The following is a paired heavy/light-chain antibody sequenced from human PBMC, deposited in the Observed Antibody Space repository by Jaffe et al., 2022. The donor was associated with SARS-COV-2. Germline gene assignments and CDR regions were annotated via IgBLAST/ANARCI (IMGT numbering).Heavy chain of an antibody. CDR2: ISTSGDST. V-gene: IGHV3-48*01. CDR1: GFSFSTHN. CDR3: ARLYCSGGTCYYYMDV. Sequence: EVQLVESGGGLVQPGGSLRLSCAASGFSFSTHNINWVRQAPGKGLEWVSYISTSGDSTYYADSVKGRFTVSRDNAKNSLYLQMNSLRAEDTAVYYCARLYCSGGTCYYYMDVWGKGTTVTVSS. D-gene: IGHD2-15*01. J-gene: IGHJ6*03.
Light chain of an antibody. CDR1: NIARKH. V-gene: IGLV3-9*01. Sequence: SYEVTQPLSVSVALGQTASITCGGNNIARKHVNWYHQKPGQAPVLVIYRDSSRPSGIPERFSGSNSGNTATLTISRAQAGDEADYYCQVWDSNTAGWVFGGGTKLTVL. CDR3: QVWDSNTAGWV. CDR2: RDS. J-gene: IGLJ3*02.